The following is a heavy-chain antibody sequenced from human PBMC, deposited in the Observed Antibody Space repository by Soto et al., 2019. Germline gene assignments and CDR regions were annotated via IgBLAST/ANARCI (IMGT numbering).Heavy chain of an antibody. Sequence: ASVKGSCKASGYTFTRYGVSWVRQAPGQGLEWMGWISAYNGNTNYAQKFQGRVTMTRDTSTSTVYMELSSLRSEDTAVYYCASHCSGGSCYSRLHYYYGMDVWGQGTTVTVSS. CDR2: ISAYNGNT. J-gene: IGHJ6*02. V-gene: IGHV1-18*01. D-gene: IGHD2-15*01. CDR1: GYTFTRYG. CDR3: ASHCSGGSCYSRLHYYYGMDV.